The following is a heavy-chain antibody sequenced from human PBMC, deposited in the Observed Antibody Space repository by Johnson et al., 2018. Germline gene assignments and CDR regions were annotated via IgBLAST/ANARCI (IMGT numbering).Heavy chain of an antibody. J-gene: IGHJ3*02. D-gene: IGHD3-22*01. CDR2: IIPIFGTA. Sequence: QVQLQESGAEVKKHGSSVKVSCKASGGTFSSYAISWVRQAPGQGLEWMGGIIPIFGTANYAQKFQGRVMITADESTSTAYMALSSLGSEDTAVYYCARDGGWLPHGGAFDIWGQGTMVTVSS. V-gene: IGHV1-69*01. CDR3: ARDGGWLPHGGAFDI. CDR1: GGTFSSYA.